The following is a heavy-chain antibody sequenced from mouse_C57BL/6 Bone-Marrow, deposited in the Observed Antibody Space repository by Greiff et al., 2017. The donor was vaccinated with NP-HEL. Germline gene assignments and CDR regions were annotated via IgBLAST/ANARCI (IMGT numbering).Heavy chain of an antibody. CDR1: GYTFTSYW. CDR3: ARSGGSCPLYWYFDV. D-gene: IGHD1-1*01. V-gene: IGHV1-64*01. CDR2: IHPNSGST. J-gene: IGHJ1*03. Sequence: VQLQQPGAELVKPGASVKLSCKASGYTFTSYWMHWVKQRPGQGLEWIGMIHPNSGSTNYNEKFKSKATLTVDKSSSTAYMQLSSLTSEDSAVYYCARSGGSCPLYWYFDVWGTGTTVTVSS.